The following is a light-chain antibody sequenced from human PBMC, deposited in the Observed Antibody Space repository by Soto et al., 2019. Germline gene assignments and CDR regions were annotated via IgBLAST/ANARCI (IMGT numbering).Light chain of an antibody. V-gene: IGLV1-40*01. CDR3: QSYDSSLSGSYV. J-gene: IGLJ1*01. CDR1: SSNIGAGYD. Sequence: QSVLTQPPSVSGAPGQRVTISFTGSSSNIGAGYDVHWYQQLPGTAPKLLIYGNINRPSGVPARFSASKSGTSASLAITGLQAEEEADYYCQSYDSSLSGSYVFGTGTKVTVL. CDR2: GNI.